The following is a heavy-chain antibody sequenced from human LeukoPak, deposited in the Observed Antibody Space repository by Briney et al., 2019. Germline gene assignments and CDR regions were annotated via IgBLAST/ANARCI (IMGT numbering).Heavy chain of an antibody. CDR1: GGSISSGDYY. J-gene: IGHJ4*02. CDR2: IYYSGST. CDR3: ARLVVVTAMIDY. Sequence: SETLSLTCTVSGGSISSGDYYWSWIRQPPGKGLEWIGYIYYSGSTNYNPSLKSRVTISVDTSKNQFSLKLSSVTAADAAVYYCARLVVVTAMIDYWGQGTLVTVSS. V-gene: IGHV4-61*08. D-gene: IGHD2-21*02.